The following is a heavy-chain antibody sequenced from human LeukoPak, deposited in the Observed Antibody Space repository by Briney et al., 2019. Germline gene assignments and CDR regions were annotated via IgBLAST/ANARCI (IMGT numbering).Heavy chain of an antibody. CDR2: ISYDGNNK. V-gene: IGHV3-30*04. Sequence: SGGSLRLSCATSGFTFSSYAMSWVRQAPGKGLEWVAVISYDGNNKYYADSVKGRFTISRDNSKNTLYLQMNSLRDEDTAVYYCARNLDSWGQGALVTVSS. CDR1: GFTFSSYA. J-gene: IGHJ5*01. CDR3: ARNLDS.